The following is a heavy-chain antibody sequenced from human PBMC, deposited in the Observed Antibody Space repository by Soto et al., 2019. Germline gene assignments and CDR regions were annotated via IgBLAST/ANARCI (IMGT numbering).Heavy chain of an antibody. J-gene: IGHJ5*02. V-gene: IGHV4-34*01. CDR3: AVVPDCSGGSCYSNWFDP. CDR2: INHSGST. D-gene: IGHD2-15*01. CDR1: GGSFSGYY. Sequence: PSETLSLTCAVYGGSFSGYYWSWIRQPPGKGLELIGEINHSGSTNYNPSLKSRVTISVDTSKNQFSLKLSSVTAADTAVYYCAVVPDCSGGSCYSNWFDPWGQGTLVTVSS.